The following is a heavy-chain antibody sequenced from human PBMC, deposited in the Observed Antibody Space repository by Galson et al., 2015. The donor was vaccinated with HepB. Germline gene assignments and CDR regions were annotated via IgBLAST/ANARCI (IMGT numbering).Heavy chain of an antibody. CDR1: GFTFSDYY. CDR3: ARVLQLWSSTYYYYYMDV. Sequence: SLRLSCAASGFTFSDYYMSWIRQAPGKGLEWVSYISSSSSYTNYADSVKGRFTISRDNAKNSLYLQMNSLRAEDTAVYYCARVLQLWSSTYYYYYMDVWGKGTTVTVSS. J-gene: IGHJ6*03. V-gene: IGHV3-11*06. D-gene: IGHD5-18*01. CDR2: ISSSSSYT.